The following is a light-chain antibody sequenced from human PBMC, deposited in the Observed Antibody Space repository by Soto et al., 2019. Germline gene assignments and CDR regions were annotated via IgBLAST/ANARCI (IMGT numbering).Light chain of an antibody. Sequence: QSVLTQPPSLSEAPRQRVTISCSGSRSNIGENAVNWYQQFPGKAPKLLIYYDDLLPSGVSDRFSGSKSGTSASLAISGLQSEDEADYYCAAWDNSLNGGVFGGGTKLTVL. CDR3: AAWDNSLNGGV. CDR2: YDD. V-gene: IGLV1-36*01. J-gene: IGLJ3*02. CDR1: RSNIGENA.